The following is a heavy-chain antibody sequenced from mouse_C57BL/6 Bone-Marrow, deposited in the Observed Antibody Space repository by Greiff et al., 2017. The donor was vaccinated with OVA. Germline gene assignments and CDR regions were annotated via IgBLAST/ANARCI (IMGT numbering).Heavy chain of an antibody. Sequence: EVQLQQSGPELVKPGASVKISCKASGYTFTDYYMNWVKQSHGKSLEWIGDINPNNGGTSYNQKFKGKATLTVDKSSSTAYMELRSLTSEDSAVYYCARGTTVVVDDWGQGTTLTVSS. J-gene: IGHJ2*01. V-gene: IGHV1-26*01. CDR1: GYTFTDYY. D-gene: IGHD1-1*01. CDR3: ARGTTVVVDD. CDR2: INPNNGGT.